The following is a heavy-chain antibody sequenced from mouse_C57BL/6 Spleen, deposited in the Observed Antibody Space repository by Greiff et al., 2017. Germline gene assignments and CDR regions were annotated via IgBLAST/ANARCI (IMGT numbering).Heavy chain of an antibody. CDR3: ARRETYYTNYGAMDY. Sequence: EVMLVESGGGLVKPGGSLKLSCAASGFTFSDYGMHWVRQAPEKGLEWVAYISSGSSTIYYADTVKGRFTISRDNAKNTLFLQMTSLRSEDTAMYYCARRETYYTNYGAMDYWGQGTSVTVSS. D-gene: IGHD2-5*01. J-gene: IGHJ4*01. V-gene: IGHV5-17*01. CDR1: GFTFSDYG. CDR2: ISSGSSTI.